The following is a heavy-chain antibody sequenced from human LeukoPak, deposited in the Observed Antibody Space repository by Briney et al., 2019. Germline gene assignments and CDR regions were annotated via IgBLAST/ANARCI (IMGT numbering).Heavy chain of an antibody. D-gene: IGHD3-10*01. V-gene: IGHV4-31*03. CDR1: GGSISSGGYY. Sequence: PSQTLSLTCTVSGGSISSGGYYWRWIRQHPGKGLEWIGYIYYSGSTYYNPSLKSRVTISVDTSKNQFSLKLSSVTAADTAVYYCARGLSGFGELLSPLDVWGQGTTVTGSS. CDR2: IYYSGST. CDR3: ARGLSGFGELLSPLDV. J-gene: IGHJ6*02.